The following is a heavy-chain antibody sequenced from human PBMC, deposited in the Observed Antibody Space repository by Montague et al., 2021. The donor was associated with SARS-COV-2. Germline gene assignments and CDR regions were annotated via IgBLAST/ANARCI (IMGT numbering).Heavy chain of an antibody. V-gene: IGHV4-59*01. CDR3: ARDNYGDWGYYGLDV. J-gene: IGHJ6*02. D-gene: IGHD4-17*01. CDR2: IYYTGST. CDR1: GGSIGTYY. Sequence: SETLSLTCTVSGGSIGTYYWNWIRQSPGKGLEWLGYIYYTGSTKYSPSPTSRVTISMDTSRDQLSLRLKSVTAADTAVYYCARDNYGDWGYYGLDVWGQGTTVIVSS.